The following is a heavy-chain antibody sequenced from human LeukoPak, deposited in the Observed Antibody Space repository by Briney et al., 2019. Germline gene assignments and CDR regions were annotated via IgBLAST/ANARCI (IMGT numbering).Heavy chain of an antibody. CDR1: GFTFSSYG. Sequence: PGGSLRLSCAASGFTFSSYGMHWVRQAPGKGLEWVAFIRYDGSNKYYADSVKGRFTISRDNSKNTLYLQMNSLRAEDTAVYYCAKDKPGGYYYDSSGYYFPDYWGQGTLVTVSS. CDR3: AKDKPGGYYYDSSGYYFPDY. V-gene: IGHV3-30*02. D-gene: IGHD3-22*01. CDR2: IRYDGSNK. J-gene: IGHJ4*02.